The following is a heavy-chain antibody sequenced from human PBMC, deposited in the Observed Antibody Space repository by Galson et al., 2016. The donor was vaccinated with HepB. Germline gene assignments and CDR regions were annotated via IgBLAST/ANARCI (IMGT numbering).Heavy chain of an antibody. CDR3: ARGVQQLVLMPSWGMDV. J-gene: IGHJ6*02. CDR2: VIPVLVTA. V-gene: IGHV1-69*10. Sequence: SVKVSCKASGGSISTSAISWVRQAPGQGLEWMGGVIPVLVTADYAQKFQGRVTIVADKSSDTVTLEVTSLTTEDTAVYYCARGVQQLVLMPSWGMDVRGQGTTVTVSS. CDR1: GGSISTSA. D-gene: IGHD6-13*01.